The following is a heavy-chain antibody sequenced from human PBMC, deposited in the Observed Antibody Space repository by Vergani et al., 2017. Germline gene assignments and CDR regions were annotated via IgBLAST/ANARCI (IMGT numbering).Heavy chain of an antibody. CDR1: GGTFSSST. J-gene: IGHJ3*02. D-gene: IGHD6-19*01. CDR3: ARDSVASAAFDI. Sequence: QVQLVQSGAAVKKPGSSVKVSCKAPGGTFSSSTISWVRQAPGQGLEWMGRIIPILGIANYAQKFQGRVTITADKSTSTAYMELSSLRSEDTAVYYCARDSVASAAFDIWGQGTMVTVSS. CDR2: IIPILGIA. V-gene: IGHV1-69*08.